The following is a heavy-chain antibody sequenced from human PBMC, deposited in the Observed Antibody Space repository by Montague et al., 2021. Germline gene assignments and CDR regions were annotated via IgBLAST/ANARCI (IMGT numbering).Heavy chain of an antibody. CDR3: ARDQGQGYCGGDCYVGLDY. CDR2: IKQDGSEK. V-gene: IGHV3-7*01. J-gene: IGHJ4*02. Sequence: SLRLSCAASGFTFSNYGMSWVRQAPGKGLEWVADIKQDGSEKYYVDSVKGRFTISRDNAKNSLYLQMNSLRAEDTAVYFCARDQGQGYCGGDCYVGLDYWGQGTLVTVSS. D-gene: IGHD2-21*01. CDR1: GFTFSNYG.